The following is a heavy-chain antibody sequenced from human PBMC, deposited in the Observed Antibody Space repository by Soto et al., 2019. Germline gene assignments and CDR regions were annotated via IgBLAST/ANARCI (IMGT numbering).Heavy chain of an antibody. J-gene: IGHJ6*03. Sequence: QITLKESGPTLVKPTQTLTLTCTFSGFSLTTSGEAVGWIRPPPGKALEWLALIYWDDDKRSSPSLKSRLTITKDTSKNQVVRTMTNMDPVDTATYYCAHIPGSGQLLYSYYYYMDVWGKGTTVTVSS. D-gene: IGHD3-10*01. CDR1: GFSLTTSGEA. V-gene: IGHV2-5*02. CDR2: IYWDDDK. CDR3: AHIPGSGQLLYSYYYYMDV.